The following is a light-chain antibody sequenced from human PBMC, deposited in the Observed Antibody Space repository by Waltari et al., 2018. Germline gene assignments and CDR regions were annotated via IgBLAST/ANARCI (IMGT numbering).Light chain of an antibody. CDR3: CSYAGSYTYV. Sequence: QSALAQPRSVSGSPGQSVTIPCTGSSRNVGGYHYFSWYQQYPGQAPKRMRYDVTKRPSGVPHRFSGSKSGDTASLTISGLQAEDEAYYYCCSYAGSYTYVFGTGTKVTV. CDR1: SRNVGGYHY. J-gene: IGLJ1*01. CDR2: DVT. V-gene: IGLV2-11*01.